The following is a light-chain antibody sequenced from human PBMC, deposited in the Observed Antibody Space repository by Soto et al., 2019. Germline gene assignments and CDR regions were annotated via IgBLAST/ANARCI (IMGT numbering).Light chain of an antibody. V-gene: IGLV1-44*01. CDR3: AAWDDSLNGYV. J-gene: IGLJ1*01. Sequence: QSVLTQPPSASGTPGQRVTISCPGGSSNIGTNAVNWYQQLPGTAPKLLIYNNQRPSGVPDRFSGSKSGTSASLAISGLQSEDGADYYCAAWDDSLNGYVFGTGTKVTVL. CDR2: NN. CDR1: SSNIGTNA.